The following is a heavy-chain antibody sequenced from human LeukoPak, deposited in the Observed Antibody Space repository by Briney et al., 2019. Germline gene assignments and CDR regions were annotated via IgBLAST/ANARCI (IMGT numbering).Heavy chain of an antibody. CDR1: GYTFTSYY. V-gene: IGHV1-46*01. J-gene: IGHJ4*02. CDR3: ARSAGRTYYYDSSGYYYFDY. CDR2: INPSGGST. Sequence: ASVKVSCKASGYTFTSYYMHWVRQAPEQGLEWMGIINPSGGSTSYAQKFRGRVTMTRDTSTSTVYMELSSLRSEDTAVYYCARSAGRTYYYDSSGYYYFDYWGQGTLVTVSS. D-gene: IGHD3-22*01.